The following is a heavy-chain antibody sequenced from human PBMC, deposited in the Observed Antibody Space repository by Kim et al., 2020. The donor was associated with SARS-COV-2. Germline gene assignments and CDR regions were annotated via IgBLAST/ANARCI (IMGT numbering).Heavy chain of an antibody. V-gene: IGHV4-34*01. CDR2: INHSGST. D-gene: IGHD2-2*02. Sequence: SETLSLTCAVYGGSFSGYYWSWIRQPPGKGLEWIGEINHSGSTNYNPSLKSRVTISVDTSKNQFSLKLSSVTAADTAVYYCARGRPGKGPAAITPLDYWGQGTLVTVSS. J-gene: IGHJ4*02. CDR1: GGSFSGYY. CDR3: ARGRPGKGPAAITPLDY.